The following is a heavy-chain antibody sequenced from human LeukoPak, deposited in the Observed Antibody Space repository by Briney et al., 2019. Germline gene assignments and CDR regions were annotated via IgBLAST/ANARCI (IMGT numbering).Heavy chain of an antibody. CDR2: ISWNSGSI. V-gene: IGHV3-9*01. Sequence: PGRSLRLSCAASGFTFDDYAMHWVRQAPGKGLEWVSGISWNSGSIGYADSVKGRFTISRDNAKNSLYLQMNSLRAEDTAVYYCAKSLAGIGLPFDYWGQGTLVTVSS. J-gene: IGHJ4*02. D-gene: IGHD3-10*01. CDR3: AKSLAGIGLPFDY. CDR1: GFTFDDYA.